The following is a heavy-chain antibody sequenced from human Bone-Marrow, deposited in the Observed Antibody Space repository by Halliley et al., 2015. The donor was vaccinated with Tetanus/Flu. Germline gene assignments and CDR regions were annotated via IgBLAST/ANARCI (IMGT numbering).Heavy chain of an antibody. CDR3: AKLDDNYYDRAFDI. Sequence: SLRLSCAASGFSFNNYHMTWVRQAPGKGLEWVSHMSGSGDNTYYADSVKGRFTISRDNSKYTLYLEMNSLRAEDTAVYYCAKLDDNYYDRAFDIWGQGTLVTVSS. D-gene: IGHD3-22*01. CDR1: GFSFNNYH. CDR2: MSGSGDNT. J-gene: IGHJ3*02. V-gene: IGHV3-23*01.